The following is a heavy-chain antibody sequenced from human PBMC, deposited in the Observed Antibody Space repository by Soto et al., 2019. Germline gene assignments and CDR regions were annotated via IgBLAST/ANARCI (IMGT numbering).Heavy chain of an antibody. J-gene: IGHJ3*02. V-gene: IGHV5-51*01. CDR1: GYSFTSYL. CDR3: LTRPNYVADNAFDI. D-gene: IGHD1-7*01. Sequence: GESLKISFKGSGYSFTSYLIGWVRQMPGKGLEWMGIIYPGDSDTRYSPSFQGQVTISADKSISTAYLQWSSLKASDTAMYYCLTRPNYVADNAFDICGQGTMVTFSS. CDR2: IYPGDSDT.